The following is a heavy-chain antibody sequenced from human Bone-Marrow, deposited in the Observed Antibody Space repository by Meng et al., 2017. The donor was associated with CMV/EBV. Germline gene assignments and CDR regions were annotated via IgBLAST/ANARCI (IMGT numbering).Heavy chain of an antibody. CDR2: IYSGGSST. CDR3: AREVYVDY. CDR1: GLTFSSYA. Sequence: GESLKISCAASGLTFSSYAMSWVRQAPGKGLEWVSIIYSGGSSTYYVDSVKGRFTISRDDPKNSLYLQMNSLRAEDTAVYYCAREVYVDYWGQGTLVTVSS. V-gene: IGHV3-23*03. D-gene: IGHD6-6*01. J-gene: IGHJ4*02.